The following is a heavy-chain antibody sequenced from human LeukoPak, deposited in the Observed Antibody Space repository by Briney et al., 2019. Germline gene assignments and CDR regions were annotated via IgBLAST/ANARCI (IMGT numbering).Heavy chain of an antibody. V-gene: IGHV3-7*01. CDR3: AREVRITIFGVVTNYYFDY. Sequence: GGSLRLSCAASGFTFSSYWMSWDRQAPGKGLEWVANIKQDGSEKYYVDSVKGRFTISRDNAKNSLYLQMNSLRAEDTAVYYCAREVRITIFGVVTNYYFDYWGQGTLVTVSS. D-gene: IGHD3-3*01. CDR1: GFTFSSYW. J-gene: IGHJ4*02. CDR2: IKQDGSEK.